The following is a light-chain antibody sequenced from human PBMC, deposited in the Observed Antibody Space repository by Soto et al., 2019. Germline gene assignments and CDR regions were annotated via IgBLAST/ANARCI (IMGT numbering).Light chain of an antibody. CDR2: DAS. V-gene: IGKV3-20*01. CDR1: QSVSGY. J-gene: IGKJ4*01. Sequence: EIVWTQSPGTLSLSVGERATLSCRASQSVSGYLAWYQQTPGQAPRLLIYDASNRATGIPDRFSGSGSGTDCTLTINRLEPEEFTVYYCQQYGSSPLTFGGWTTVDIK. CDR3: QQYGSSPLT.